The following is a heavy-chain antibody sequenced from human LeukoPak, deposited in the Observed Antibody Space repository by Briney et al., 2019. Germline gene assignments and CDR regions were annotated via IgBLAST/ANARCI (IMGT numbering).Heavy chain of an antibody. CDR3: AKEVTMVRGVILDY. CDR1: GFTFSSYA. CDR2: ISGSGGST. Sequence: GGSLRLACAASGFTFSSYAMSWVRQAPGKGLEWVSAISGSGGSTYYADSVKGRFTISRDNSKNTLYLQMNSLRAEDTAVYYCAKEVTMVRGVILDYWGQGTLVTVSS. J-gene: IGHJ4*02. V-gene: IGHV3-23*01. D-gene: IGHD3-10*01.